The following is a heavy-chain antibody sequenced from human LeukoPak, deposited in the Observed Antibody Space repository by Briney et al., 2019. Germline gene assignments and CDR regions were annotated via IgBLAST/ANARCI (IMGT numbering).Heavy chain of an antibody. CDR3: ARDQQVVVVAATLYYYYYGMDV. J-gene: IGHJ6*02. Sequence: QSGGSLRLSCAASGFTFSSCAMHWVRQAPGKGLEWVAVISYDGSNKYYADSVKGRFTISRDNSKNTLYLQMNSLRAEDTAVYYCARDQQVVVVAATLYYYYYGMDVWGQGTTVTVSS. V-gene: IGHV3-30*04. D-gene: IGHD2-15*01. CDR2: ISYDGSNK. CDR1: GFTFSSCA.